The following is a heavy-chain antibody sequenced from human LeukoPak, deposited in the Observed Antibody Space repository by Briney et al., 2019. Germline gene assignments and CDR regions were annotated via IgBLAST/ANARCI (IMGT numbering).Heavy chain of an antibody. Sequence: GGSLRLSCAASGFTFRSYAMHWVRQAPGKGLEWVAVISYDGSNKYYADSVKGRFTISRDNSKNTLYLQMNSLRAEDTAVYYCARGALRSYDAFDIWGQGTMVTVSS. D-gene: IGHD1-26*01. CDR3: ARGALRSYDAFDI. CDR1: GFTFRSYA. J-gene: IGHJ3*02. CDR2: ISYDGSNK. V-gene: IGHV3-30-3*01.